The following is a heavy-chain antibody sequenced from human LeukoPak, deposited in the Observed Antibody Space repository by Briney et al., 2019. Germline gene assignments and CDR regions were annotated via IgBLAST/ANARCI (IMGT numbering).Heavy chain of an antibody. D-gene: IGHD3-10*01. CDR2: IYNSGTT. Sequence: SETLSLTCTVSGDSISSTSYYWDWIRQPPGKGLEWIGSIYNSGTTYYNPSLKSRVTISVDTSRNQFSLKVSSVTAADTAVYYCASRVYGLGSFNYWGQGTLVTVSS. CDR3: ASRVYGLGSFNY. V-gene: IGHV4-39*01. CDR1: GDSISSTSYY. J-gene: IGHJ4*01.